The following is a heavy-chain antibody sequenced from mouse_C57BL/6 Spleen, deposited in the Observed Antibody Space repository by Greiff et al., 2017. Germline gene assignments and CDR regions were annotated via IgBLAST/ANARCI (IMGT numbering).Heavy chain of an antibody. J-gene: IGHJ3*01. V-gene: IGHV1-53*01. Sequence: QVQLKQPGTELVKPGASVKLSCKASGYTFTSYWMHWVKQRPGQGLEWIGNINPSNGGTNYNEKFKSKATLTVDKSSSTAYMQLSSLTSEDSAVYYCSIGGRTTQATGWFAYWGQGTLVTVSA. CDR1: GYTFTSYW. D-gene: IGHD3-2*02. CDR3: SIGGRTTQATGWFAY. CDR2: INPSNGGT.